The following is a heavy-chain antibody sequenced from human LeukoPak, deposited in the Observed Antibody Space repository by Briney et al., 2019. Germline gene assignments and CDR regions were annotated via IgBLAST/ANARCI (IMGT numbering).Heavy chain of an antibody. CDR2: IYYSGST. V-gene: IGHV4-31*03. CDR3: AGRTQLGAFDI. CDR1: GGSISSGGYY. J-gene: IGHJ3*02. D-gene: IGHD1-1*01. Sequence: SQTLSLTCTVSGGSISSGGYYWSWIRQHPGKGLEWIGYIYYSGSTYYNPSLKSRATISVDTSKNQFSLKLSSVTATDTAVYYCAGRTQLGAFDIWGQGTMVTVSS.